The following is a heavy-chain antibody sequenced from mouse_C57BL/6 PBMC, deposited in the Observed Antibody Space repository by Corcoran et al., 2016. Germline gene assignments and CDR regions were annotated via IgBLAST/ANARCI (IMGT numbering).Heavy chain of an antibody. CDR3: ARYDVYYPYYYAMDY. V-gene: IGHV1-26*01. Sequence: EVQLEQSGPELVKTGASVKISCKASGYTFTDYYMNWVKQSHGKSLEWIGDINPNNGGTSYNQKFKGKDTLTVDKSSSTAYMELRSLTSEDSAVYYCARYDVYYPYYYAMDYWGQGTSVTVSS. CDR2: INPNNGGT. D-gene: IGHD2-3*01. CDR1: GYTFTDYY. J-gene: IGHJ4*01.